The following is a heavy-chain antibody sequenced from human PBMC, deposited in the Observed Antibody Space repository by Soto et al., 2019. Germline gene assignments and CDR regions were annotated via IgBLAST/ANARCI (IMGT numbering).Heavy chain of an antibody. Sequence: QVQLVESGGGVVQPGRSPRLSCAASGFTFSNFGMHWVRQAPGKGLEWVAAISSDGGDKYYSHSVKDRFTISRDNSKNTRCLQMNSLRVEDTAVYYCVKGSEVARQELDHWGQGILVTVSS. D-gene: IGHD2-15*01. J-gene: IGHJ4*02. CDR1: GFTFSNFG. CDR2: ISSDGGDK. CDR3: VKGSEVARQELDH. V-gene: IGHV3-30*18.